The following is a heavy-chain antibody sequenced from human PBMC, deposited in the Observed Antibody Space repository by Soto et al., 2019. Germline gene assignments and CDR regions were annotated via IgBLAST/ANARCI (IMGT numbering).Heavy chain of an antibody. CDR2: ISSSSSYI. V-gene: IGHV3-21*01. D-gene: IGHD6-13*01. CDR3: ARAIAAAGTEGGY. CDR1: GFTFSSYS. J-gene: IGHJ4*02. Sequence: EVQLVESGGGLVKPGGSLRLSCAASGFTFSSYSMNWVRQAPGKGLEWVSSISSSSSYIYYADSVKGRFTISRDNAKNSLYLQMNSLRAEDKAVYYCARAIAAAGTEGGYWGQGTLVTVSS.